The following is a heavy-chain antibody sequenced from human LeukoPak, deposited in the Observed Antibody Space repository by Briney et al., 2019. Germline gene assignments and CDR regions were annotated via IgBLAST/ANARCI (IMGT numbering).Heavy chain of an antibody. CDR3: AKDGHTSGYYYFDY. Sequence: PGRSLRLSXAASGFTFGTYGIHWVRQSPGKGLEWVAVIWSDENNKQYADSVKGRFTIARDNSKNTVFLQMNSLRDEDMAVYYCAKDGHTSGYYYFDYWGQGTLVTVSS. CDR2: IWSDENNK. D-gene: IGHD3-9*01. J-gene: IGHJ4*02. CDR1: GFTFGTYG. V-gene: IGHV3-33*06.